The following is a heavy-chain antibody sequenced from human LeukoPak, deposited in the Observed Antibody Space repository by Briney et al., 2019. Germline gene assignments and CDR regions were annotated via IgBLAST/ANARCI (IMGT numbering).Heavy chain of an antibody. CDR3: ARQEGGYQLPTTDS. CDR2: INHSGST. J-gene: IGHJ4*02. V-gene: IGHV4-34*01. Sequence: SETLSLTCAVYGGSFSGYYWSWIRQPPGKGLEWIGEINHSGSTNYNPSLKSRVTISVDTSKNQFSLKLSSVTAADTAVYYCARQEGGYQLPTTDSWGQGTLVTVSS. D-gene: IGHD2-2*01. CDR1: GGSFSGYY.